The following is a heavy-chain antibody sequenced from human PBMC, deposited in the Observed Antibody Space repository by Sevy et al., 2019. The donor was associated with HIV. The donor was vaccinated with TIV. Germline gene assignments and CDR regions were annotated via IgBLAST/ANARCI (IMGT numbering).Heavy chain of an antibody. J-gene: IGHJ5*02. Sequence: GGSLRLSCAASGFTFSSYSMNWVRQAPGKGLEWVSSISSSSSCIYYADSVKGRFTISRDNAKNSLYLQMNSLRAEDTAVYYCASLMVVAALNWFDPWGQGTLVTVSS. V-gene: IGHV3-21*01. CDR1: GFTFSSYS. CDR2: ISSSSSCI. CDR3: ASLMVVAALNWFDP. D-gene: IGHD2-15*01.